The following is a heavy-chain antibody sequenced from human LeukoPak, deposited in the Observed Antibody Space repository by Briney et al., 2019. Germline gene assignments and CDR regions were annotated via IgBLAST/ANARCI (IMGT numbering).Heavy chain of an antibody. CDR2: ISYDGSNK. CDR1: GFTFSSYA. J-gene: IGHJ3*02. V-gene: IGHV3-30*04. D-gene: IGHD5-24*01. CDR3: AAELRRLQRDAFDI. Sequence: PGGSLRLSCAASGFTFSSYAMHWVRQAPGKGLEWVAVISYDGSNKYYADSVKGRFTISRDNSKNTLYLQMNSLRAEDTAVYYCAAELRRLQRDAFDIWGQGTMVTVSS.